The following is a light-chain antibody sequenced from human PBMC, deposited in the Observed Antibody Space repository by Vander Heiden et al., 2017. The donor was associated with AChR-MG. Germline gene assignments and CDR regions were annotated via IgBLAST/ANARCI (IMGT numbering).Light chain of an antibody. CDR2: AAS. CDR3: QQSYSTPRT. CDR1: QSISSY. J-gene: IGKJ1*01. V-gene: IGKV1-39*01. Sequence: DIQMTQSPSSLSASVGDRVTITCRASQSISSYVNWYQQKPGKAPKVLIYAASSLQSGVPSRFSGSGSGTDFTLTISSLQPEDFATYYCQQSYSTPRTLGQGTKVEIK.